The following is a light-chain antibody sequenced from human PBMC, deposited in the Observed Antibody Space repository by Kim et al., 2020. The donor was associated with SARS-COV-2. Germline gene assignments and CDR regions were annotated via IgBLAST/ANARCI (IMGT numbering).Light chain of an antibody. CDR3: QQYNNWPYT. Sequence: EIVMTQSPATLSVSPGGGATLSCRASQSVTTTLAWYQQKPGQAPRLLIYGASTRATGVPARFGGSGSGTEFTLTISSLQSEDFAVYYCQQYNNWPYTFGQGTKLEI. V-gene: IGKV3-15*01. CDR2: GAS. CDR1: QSVTTT. J-gene: IGKJ2*01.